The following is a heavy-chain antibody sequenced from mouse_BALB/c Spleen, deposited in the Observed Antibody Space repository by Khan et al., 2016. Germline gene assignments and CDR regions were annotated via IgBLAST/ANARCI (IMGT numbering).Heavy chain of an antibody. D-gene: IGHD2-1*01. CDR2: IWSGGST. CDR1: GFSLTSYG. V-gene: IGHV2-2*02. CDR3: ASFYGNCPWFAY. Sequence: QVQLQQSGPGLVQPSQTLSITCTVSGFSLTSYGVHWVRQSPGKGLEWLGVIWSGGSTDNNAAFITRLSISKDNSTSQVFFQMNSLQANDTTVYYCASFYGNCPWFAYWGEGTLVTVSA. J-gene: IGHJ3*01.